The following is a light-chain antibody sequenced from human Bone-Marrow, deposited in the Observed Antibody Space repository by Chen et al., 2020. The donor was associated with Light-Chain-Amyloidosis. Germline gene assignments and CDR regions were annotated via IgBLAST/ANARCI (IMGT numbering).Light chain of an antibody. CDR2: LGS. J-gene: IGKJ1*01. V-gene: IGKV2-28*01. Sequence: IVMTQSPLSLPVTPGEPASISCRSSQSLLHSNGYNYLDWYLQKPGQSPQLLIYLGSNRASGVPDRFSGSGSGTDFTRKISRVEAEDVGVYYCMQALQTQWTFGQWTKVEIK. CDR1: QSLLHSNGYNY. CDR3: MQALQTQWT.